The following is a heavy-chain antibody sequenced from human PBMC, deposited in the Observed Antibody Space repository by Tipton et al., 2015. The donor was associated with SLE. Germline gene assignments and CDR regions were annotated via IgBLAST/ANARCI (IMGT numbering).Heavy chain of an antibody. CDR2: IKSKTDGGTT. J-gene: IGHJ3*02. Sequence: SLRLSCAASGFTFSSYEMNWVRQAPGKGLEWVGRIKSKTDGGTTDYAAPVKGRFTISRDDSKNTLYLQMNSLKTEDTAVYYCTTDNGASFATGDQYPDAFDIWGQGTMVTVSS. D-gene: IGHD7-27*01. CDR1: GFTFSSYE. V-gene: IGHV3-15*01. CDR3: TTDNGASFATGDQYPDAFDI.